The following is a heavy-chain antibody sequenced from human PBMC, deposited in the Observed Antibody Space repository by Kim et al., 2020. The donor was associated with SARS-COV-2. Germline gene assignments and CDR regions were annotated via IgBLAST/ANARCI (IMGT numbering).Heavy chain of an antibody. D-gene: IGHD3-22*01. V-gene: IGHV3-43*01. CDR3: ATQVSHYYDSSGWYYFD. Sequence: GGSLRLSCAASGFTFDDYTMHWVRQAPGKGLEWVSLISWDGGSTYYADSVKGRFTISRDNSKNSLYLQMNSLRTEDTALYYCATQVSHYYDSSGWYYFD. J-gene: IGHJ4*01. CDR2: ISWDGGST. CDR1: GFTFDDYT.